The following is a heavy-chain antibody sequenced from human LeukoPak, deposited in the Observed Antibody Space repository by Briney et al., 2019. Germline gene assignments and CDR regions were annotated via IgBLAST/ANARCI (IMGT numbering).Heavy chain of an antibody. CDR2: ISSSGSTI. CDR3: ARDETFRYCSSTSCQNLGYYYGMDV. J-gene: IGHJ6*02. V-gene: IGHV3-48*03. D-gene: IGHD2-2*01. Sequence: PGGSLRLSCAASGFTFSSYEMNWVRQAPGKGLEWVSYISSSGSTIYYADSVKGRFTISRDDAKNSLYLQMNSLRAEDTAVHYCARDETFRYCSSTSCQNLGYYYGMDVWGQGTAVTVSS. CDR1: GFTFSSYE.